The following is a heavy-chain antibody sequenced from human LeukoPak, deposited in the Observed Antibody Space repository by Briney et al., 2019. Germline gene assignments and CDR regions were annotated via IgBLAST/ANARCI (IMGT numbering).Heavy chain of an antibody. CDR3: ARDRELAALDP. V-gene: IGHV4-39*07. CDR2: LYHSGTI. J-gene: IGHJ5*02. CDR1: GDSLRTTTYY. D-gene: IGHD1-26*01. Sequence: PSETLSLTCTVSGDSLRTTTYYWNWIRQPPGKGLEWIGGLYHSGTIYYNPSLKSRVTISADKSKNHFSLKLTSVTATDTAVYYCARDRELAALDPWGQGTLVIVSS.